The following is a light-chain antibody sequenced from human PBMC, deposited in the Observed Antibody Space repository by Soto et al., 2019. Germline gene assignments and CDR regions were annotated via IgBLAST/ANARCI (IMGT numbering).Light chain of an antibody. CDR3: HQYDRSPGYT. Sequence: EIVLTQSPGTLSLSPGERATLSCRASQSVSSSYLTWYQQKPGQAPRVLVYGASRRATGSPDRFSASGSGPDFTLTIGRLEPEDFAVYYCHQYDRSPGYTFGQGTKREIK. J-gene: IGKJ2*01. CDR1: QSVSSSY. CDR2: GAS. V-gene: IGKV3-20*01.